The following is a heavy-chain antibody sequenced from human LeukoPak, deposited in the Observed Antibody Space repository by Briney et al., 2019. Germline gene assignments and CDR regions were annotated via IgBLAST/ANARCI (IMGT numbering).Heavy chain of an antibody. Sequence: GGSLRLSCAASGFTFSSYGMHWVRQAPGKGLEGGAVIWYDGSKTYYADSVKGRFTISRDNSKNALYQQMSSLRADDTAVYYWARYNSERSDCWRQATLVTVSS. CDR3: ARYNSERSDC. CDR1: GFTFSSYG. J-gene: IGHJ4*01. CDR2: IWYDGSKT. D-gene: IGHD1-20*01. V-gene: IGHV3-33*01.